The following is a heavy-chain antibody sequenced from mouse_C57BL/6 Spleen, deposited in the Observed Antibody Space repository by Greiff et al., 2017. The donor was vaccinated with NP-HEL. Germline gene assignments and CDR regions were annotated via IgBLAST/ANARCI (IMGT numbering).Heavy chain of an antibody. CDR2: IYPGSGNT. D-gene: IGHD1-1*02. Sequence: QVQLQQSGAELVRPGASVKLSCKASGYTFTDYYINWVKQRPGQGLEWIARIYPGSGNTYYNEKFKGKATLTAEKSSSTAYMQLSSLTSEDSTVYFCARDYGQQGFDYWGQGTTLTVSS. V-gene: IGHV1-76*01. CDR3: ARDYGQQGFDY. CDR1: GYTFTDYY. J-gene: IGHJ2*01.